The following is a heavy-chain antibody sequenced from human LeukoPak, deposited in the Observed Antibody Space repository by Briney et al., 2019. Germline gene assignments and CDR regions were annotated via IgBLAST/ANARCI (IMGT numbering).Heavy chain of an antibody. CDR3: ATYSGYDFPKYYYFDY. Sequence: ASVKVSCKASGYTFTSYGISWVRQAPGQGLERMGWISAYNGNTNYAQKLQGRVTMTTDTSTSTAYMELRSLRSDDTAVYYCATYSGYDFPKYYYFDYWGQGTLVTVSS. J-gene: IGHJ4*02. CDR1: GYTFTSYG. D-gene: IGHD5-12*01. V-gene: IGHV1-18*01. CDR2: ISAYNGNT.